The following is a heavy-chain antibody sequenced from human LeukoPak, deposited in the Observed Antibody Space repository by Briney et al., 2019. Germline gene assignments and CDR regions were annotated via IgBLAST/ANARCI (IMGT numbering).Heavy chain of an antibody. CDR3: AKDYSGSHHFDC. CDR2: ISVSGGST. CDR1: GFNFSSHA. D-gene: IGHD1-26*01. J-gene: IGHJ4*02. V-gene: IGHV3-23*01. Sequence: GGSLILSCSASGFNFSSHAMSWVRQATGKGLEWVSAISVSGGSTYYANSVKGRFTISRDNSKNTLYLQINSLRAEDTAVYYCAKDYSGSHHFDCWGQGTLVTVSS.